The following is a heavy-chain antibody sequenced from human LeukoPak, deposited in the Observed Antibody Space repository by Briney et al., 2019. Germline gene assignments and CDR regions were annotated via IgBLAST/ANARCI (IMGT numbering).Heavy chain of an antibody. CDR3: ARVRNYVLSYGMDV. CDR1: GGSISSGGYY. V-gene: IGHV4-61*08. J-gene: IGHJ6*02. D-gene: IGHD2/OR15-2a*01. CDR2: IYYSGST. Sequence: PSQTLSLTCAVSGGSISSGGYYWSWIRQPPGKGLEWIGYIYYSGSTNYNPSLKSRVTISVDTSKNQFSLKLSSVTAADTAVYYCARVRNYVLSYGMDVWGQGTTVTVSS.